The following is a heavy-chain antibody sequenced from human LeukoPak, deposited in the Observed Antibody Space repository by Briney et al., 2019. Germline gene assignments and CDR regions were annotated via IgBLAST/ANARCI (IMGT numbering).Heavy chain of an antibody. Sequence: ASVKVSCKASGYTFTGYYMHWVRQAPGQGLEWMGIINPSGGSTSYAQKFQGRVTMTRDTFTSTVYMELSSLRSEDTAVYYCARSDYDSSGSDAFDIWGQGTMVTVSS. CDR3: ARSDYDSSGSDAFDI. J-gene: IGHJ3*02. V-gene: IGHV1-46*01. CDR1: GYTFTGYY. CDR2: INPSGGST. D-gene: IGHD3-22*01.